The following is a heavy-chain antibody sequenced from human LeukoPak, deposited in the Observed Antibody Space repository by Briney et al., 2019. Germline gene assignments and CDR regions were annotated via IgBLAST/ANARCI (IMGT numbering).Heavy chain of an antibody. D-gene: IGHD2-15*01. V-gene: IGHV4-39*07. CDR3: ARYCSGGSCSDQFDY. CDR1: GGSISNYY. J-gene: IGHJ4*02. Sequence: SSETLSLTCTVSGGSISNYYWGWIRQPPGKGLEWIGSIYYSGSTYYNPSLKSRVTISVDRSKNQFSLKLSSVTAADTAVYYCARYCSGGSCSDQFDYWGQGTLVTVSS. CDR2: IYYSGST.